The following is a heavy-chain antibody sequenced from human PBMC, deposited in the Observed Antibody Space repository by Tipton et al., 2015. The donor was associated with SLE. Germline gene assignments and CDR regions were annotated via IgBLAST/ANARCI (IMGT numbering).Heavy chain of an antibody. V-gene: IGHV6-1*01. D-gene: IGHD3-3*01. CDR3: ARDRVTIFGVVDAFDI. CDR2: TYYRSKWYN. Sequence: GLVKPSQTLSLTCAISGDSVSSNSAAWNWIRQSPSRGLEWLGRTYYRSKWYNDYAVSVKSRITINPDTSKNQFSLQLNSVTPEDTAVYYCARDRVTIFGVVDAFDIWGQGTMVTVSS. CDR1: GDSVSSNSAA. J-gene: IGHJ3*02.